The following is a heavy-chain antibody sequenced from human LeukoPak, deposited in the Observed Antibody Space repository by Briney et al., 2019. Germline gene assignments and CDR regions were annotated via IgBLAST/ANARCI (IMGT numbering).Heavy chain of an antibody. D-gene: IGHD3-22*01. CDR3: ARDRSSGYSYTTDY. J-gene: IGHJ4*02. Sequence: GGSLRLSCAASGFTFSNYNMNWVRQAPGKGLEWVSYISSSSSTIYYADSVKGRFTISRDNAKNSLYLQMNSPRAEDTAVYYCARDRSSGYSYTTDYWGQGTLVTVSS. V-gene: IGHV3-48*01. CDR2: ISSSSSTI. CDR1: GFTFSNYN.